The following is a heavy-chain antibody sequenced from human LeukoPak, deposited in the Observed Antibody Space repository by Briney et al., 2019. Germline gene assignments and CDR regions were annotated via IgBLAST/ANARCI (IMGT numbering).Heavy chain of an antibody. CDR3: ARSWLGSAFDI. CDR2: INPNSGGT. V-gene: IGHV1-2*02. Sequence: ASVKVSCKASGYTFTGYYMHWVRQAPGQGLEWMGWINPNSGGTNYAQKFQGRVTMTRDTSISTAYMELRSLRSDDTAVYYCARSWLGSAFDIWGQGTMVTVSS. J-gene: IGHJ3*02. D-gene: IGHD2-15*01. CDR1: GYTFTGYY.